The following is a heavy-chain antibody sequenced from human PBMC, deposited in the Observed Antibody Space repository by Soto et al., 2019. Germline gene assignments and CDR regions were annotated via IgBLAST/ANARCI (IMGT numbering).Heavy chain of an antibody. CDR2: IYWDDDK. Sequence: QITLKESGPTLVKPTQTLTLTCTFSGFSLSTSGVGVGWIRQPPGKALEWLALIYWDDDKRYSPSLKSRLTITKDTSKNQVVLTMTNMDPVDTATYYCAHSDTYYYGSGSYSWFDPWGKGTLVTVSS. J-gene: IGHJ5*02. D-gene: IGHD3-10*01. CDR3: AHSDTYYYGSGSYSWFDP. CDR1: GFSLSTSGVG. V-gene: IGHV2-5*02.